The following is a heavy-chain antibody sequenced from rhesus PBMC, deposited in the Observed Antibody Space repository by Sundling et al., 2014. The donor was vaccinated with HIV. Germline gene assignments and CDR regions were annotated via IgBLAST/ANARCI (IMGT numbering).Heavy chain of an antibody. CDR1: GDSISDSYR. Sequence: QVQLQESGPVVVKPSETLSLTCAVSGDSISDSYRWSWIRQPPGKGLEWIGYIYGSSTSTNYNPSLKSRVTISKDTSKNQVSLNLTSVTAADTAVYYCVETGAAFFDYWGQGVLVTVSS. J-gene: IGHJ4*01. V-gene: IGHV4S10*01. CDR2: IYGSSTST. CDR3: VETGAAFFDY. D-gene: IGHD6-25*01.